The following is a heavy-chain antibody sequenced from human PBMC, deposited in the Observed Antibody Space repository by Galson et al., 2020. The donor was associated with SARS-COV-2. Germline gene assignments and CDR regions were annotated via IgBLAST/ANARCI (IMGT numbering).Heavy chain of an antibody. CDR2: VSSVSSYI. V-gene: IGHV3-21*01. CDR3: VRGGMGGGYCSSTSCLDV. Sequence: SLRLSCAASGFIFSSYSMNWVRQAPGKGLEWVSSVSSVSSYIYYADSLKGRFTVSRDNAKNSLYLQMNTLRAEDTAIYYCVRGGMGGGYCSSTSCLDVWGKGTTVTVSS. D-gene: IGHD2-2*03. J-gene: IGHJ6*04. CDR1: GFIFSSYS.